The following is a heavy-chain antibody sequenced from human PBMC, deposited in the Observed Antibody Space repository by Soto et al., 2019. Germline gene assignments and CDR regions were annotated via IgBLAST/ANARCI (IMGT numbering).Heavy chain of an antibody. V-gene: IGHV4-34*01. Sequence: LSLTCAVYGGSFSGYYWNWIRQPPGKGLEWIGEINHSGSTNYNPSLKSRVTISVDTSKNQFSLKLSSVTAADTAVYYCAKGGDGYNYYYYYGMDVWGQGTTVTVPS. CDR3: AKGGDGYNYYYYYGMDV. J-gene: IGHJ6*02. CDR2: INHSGST. CDR1: GGSFSGYY. D-gene: IGHD5-12*01.